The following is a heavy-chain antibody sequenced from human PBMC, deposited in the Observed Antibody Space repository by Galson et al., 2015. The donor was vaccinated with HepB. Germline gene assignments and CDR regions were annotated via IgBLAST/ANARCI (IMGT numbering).Heavy chain of an antibody. CDR3: ARVRTRRPPHYYYGLDV. J-gene: IGHJ6*02. Sequence: CAISGDSISSNTAAWNWIRRSPSRGLEWLGRTYYRSKWYQDYAVSVKSRMTINSDTSKNQFSLHLNSVTPEDTAVYYCARVRTRRPPHYYYGLDVWGHGTTVTVSS. CDR1: GDSISSNTAA. V-gene: IGHV6-1*01. CDR2: TYYRSKWYQ.